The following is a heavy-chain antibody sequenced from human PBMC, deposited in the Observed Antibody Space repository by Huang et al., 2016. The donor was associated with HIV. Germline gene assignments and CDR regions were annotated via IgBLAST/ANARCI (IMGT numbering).Heavy chain of an antibody. Sequence: EVELAESGGGSVRPGQSLRLSCVGSGFIFSDYWVHWVRQVPGKGLLWVARIVSHGGTTSLADSMKGRFTIYRDNAKNTVYLQMSSLRVDDTAVYYCVRAKEKGYDFWSGYRYWGQGVQVTVSS. V-gene: IGHV3-74*02. CDR1: GFIFSDYW. CDR3: VRAKEKGYDFWSGYRY. J-gene: IGHJ4*01. CDR2: IVSHGGTT. D-gene: IGHD3-3*01.